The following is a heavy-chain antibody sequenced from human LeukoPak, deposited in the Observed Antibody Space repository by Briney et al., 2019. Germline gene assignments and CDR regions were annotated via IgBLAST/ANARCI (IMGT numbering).Heavy chain of an antibody. D-gene: IGHD6-19*01. J-gene: IGHJ4*02. Sequence: GGSLRLSCAATGFTFSSYAMHWVRQAPGKGLEWVAVISYDGSNKYYADSVKGRFTISRDNSKNTLYLQMNSLRAEDTAVYYCAGQWLPSKVSYYFDFWGQGTLVTVSS. CDR3: AGQWLPSKVSYYFDF. CDR1: GFTFSSYA. V-gene: IGHV3-30*03. CDR2: ISYDGSNK.